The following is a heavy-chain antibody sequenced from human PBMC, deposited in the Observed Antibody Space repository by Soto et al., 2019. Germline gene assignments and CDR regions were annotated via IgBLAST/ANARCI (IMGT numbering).Heavy chain of an antibody. J-gene: IGHJ5*02. Sequence: EVQLVESGGGLVQPGGSLRLSCAASGFTFSTYDMHWVRQATGKGLEWVSAIGTIRDTYYLDSVKGRFTISRENAKNSVYLQINSLRAGDTAVYYCARGLSNQYESSPPPKFDPWGRGTLVTVSS. CDR3: ARGLSNQYESSPPPKFDP. CDR1: GFTFSTYD. CDR2: IGTIRDT. D-gene: IGHD2-2*01. V-gene: IGHV3-13*01.